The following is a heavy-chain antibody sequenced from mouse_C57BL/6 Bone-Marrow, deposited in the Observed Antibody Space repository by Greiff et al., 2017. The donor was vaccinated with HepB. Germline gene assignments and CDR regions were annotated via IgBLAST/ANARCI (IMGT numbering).Heavy chain of an antibody. D-gene: IGHD2-5*01. V-gene: IGHV5-9-1*02. CDR1: GFTFSSYA. J-gene: IGHJ4*01. CDR3: TRDSNYDFFYAMDY. Sequence: EVQLVESGEGLVKPGGSLKLSCAASGFTFSSYAMSWVRQTPEKRLEWVAYISSGGDYIYYADTVKGRFTISRDNARNTLYLQMSSLKSEDTAMYYCTRDSNYDFFYAMDYWGQGTSVTVSS. CDR2: ISSGGDYI.